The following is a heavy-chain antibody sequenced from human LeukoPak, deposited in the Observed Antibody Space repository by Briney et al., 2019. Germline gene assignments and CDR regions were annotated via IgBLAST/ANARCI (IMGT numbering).Heavy chain of an antibody. CDR1: GYTLTELP. CDR3: ARDPEYCSGGSCYSKSFDY. Sequence: ASVKVSCKVSGYTLTELPMHWVRQAPGKGLEWMGIINPSGGSTSYAQKFQGRVTMTRDTSTSTVYMELSSLRSEDTAVYYCARDPEYCSGGSCYSKSFDYWGQGTLVTVSS. V-gene: IGHV1-46*01. CDR2: INPSGGST. J-gene: IGHJ4*02. D-gene: IGHD2-15*01.